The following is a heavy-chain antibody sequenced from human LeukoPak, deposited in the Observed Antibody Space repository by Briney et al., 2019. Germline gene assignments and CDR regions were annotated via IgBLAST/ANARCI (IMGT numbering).Heavy chain of an antibody. D-gene: IGHD5-18*01. V-gene: IGHV4-31*03. CDR2: IYYSGRT. J-gene: IGHJ2*01. CDR1: GGSISSGGYY. Sequence: SETLSLTCTVSGGSISSGGYYWSWIRQHPGKGLEWIGYIYYSGRTYYNPSLKSRVTISVDTSKNQLSLKLSSVTAADTAVYYCARGSVKWIQLWFIWYLDLWGRGTLVTVSS. CDR3: ARGSVKWIQLWFIWYLDL.